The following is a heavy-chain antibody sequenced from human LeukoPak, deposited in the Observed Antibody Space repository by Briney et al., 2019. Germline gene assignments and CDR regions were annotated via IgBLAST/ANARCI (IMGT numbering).Heavy chain of an antibody. J-gene: IGHJ4*02. CDR1: GYSISSGYY. CDR2: IYHSGST. V-gene: IGHV4-38-2*01. D-gene: IGHD6-19*01. CDR3: ARGDRRYSSTFDY. Sequence: SETLSLTCAVSGYSISSGYYWGWIRQPPGKGLEWIGSIYHSGSTYYNPSLKSRVTISVDTSKNQFSLKLSSVTAADTAVYYCARGDRRYSSTFDYWGQGTLVTVSS.